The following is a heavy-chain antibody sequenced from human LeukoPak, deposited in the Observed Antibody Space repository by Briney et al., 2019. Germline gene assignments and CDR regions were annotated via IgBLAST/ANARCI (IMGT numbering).Heavy chain of an antibody. CDR1: GFTFGDYY. Sequence: GGSLRLSCAASGFTFGDYYMRWVRQAPGKGVEWVSCISCSSGRVGYGDSVKGRFTISRDNAKNSLYLQMNSLRAEDTALYYCAKDMRTDAAGTLHYWGQGTLVTVSS. J-gene: IGHJ4*02. CDR2: ISCSSGRV. V-gene: IGHV3-9*01. D-gene: IGHD6-13*01. CDR3: AKDMRTDAAGTLHY.